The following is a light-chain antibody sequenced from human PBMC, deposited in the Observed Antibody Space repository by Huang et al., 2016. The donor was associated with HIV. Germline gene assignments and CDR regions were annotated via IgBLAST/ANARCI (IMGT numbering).Light chain of an antibody. CDR3: QQSYSSLLS. V-gene: IGKV1-39*01. CDR2: AAS. Sequence: DIQMTQSPSSLSASVGARVIMTCRASQTITTFLNWYLQRPGKAPKLLIYAASRLQSGVPSGLSGSGSGTEFTRTISSLQPEDFATNYCQQSYSSLLSFGGGTKVAIK. CDR1: QTITTF. J-gene: IGKJ4*02.